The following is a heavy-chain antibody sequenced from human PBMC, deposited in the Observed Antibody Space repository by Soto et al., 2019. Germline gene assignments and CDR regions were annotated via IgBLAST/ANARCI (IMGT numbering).Heavy chain of an antibody. CDR3: AKSRFAILTAYDY. CDR2: IRDSGTST. J-gene: IGHJ4*02. CDR1: GGTFGGYA. D-gene: IGHD3-9*01. V-gene: IGHV3-23*01. Sequence: GGSLRLSCAAAGGTFGGYAMTWVRQAPGKGLEWVSAIRDSGTSTFYADSVKGRFTISRDNSENTLYLQMDSPSAEDTALYYCAKSRFAILTAYDYWGQGTLVTVSS.